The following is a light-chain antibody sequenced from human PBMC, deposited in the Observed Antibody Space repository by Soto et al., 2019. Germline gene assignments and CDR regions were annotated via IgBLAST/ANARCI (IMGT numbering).Light chain of an antibody. CDR1: QSVSSY. CDR2: DAS. Sequence: EIVLTQSPATLYLSPGERATLSCRASQSVSSYLAWYQQRPGQAPRLLIYDASNRATGIPARFSGSGSGTDFTLTISSLEPEDFAVYYCQQHYNWPPLTFGGGTKVEIK. CDR3: QQHYNWPPLT. J-gene: IGKJ4*01. V-gene: IGKV3-11*01.